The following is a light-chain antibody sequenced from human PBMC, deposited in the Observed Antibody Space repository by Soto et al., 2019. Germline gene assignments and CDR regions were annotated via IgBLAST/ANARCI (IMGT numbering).Light chain of an antibody. CDR1: QSITSY. CDR2: SAF. J-gene: IGKJ1*01. V-gene: IGKV1-39*01. Sequence: DIQMTQSPSTLPASVGDRVTITCRASQSITSYLNWYQQKPGKAPNLLIYSAFSLESGVPSRFSGSGSGTDYTLTISSLQPEDFATYFCQQSYSRPRTFGQGTKVDIK. CDR3: QQSYSRPRT.